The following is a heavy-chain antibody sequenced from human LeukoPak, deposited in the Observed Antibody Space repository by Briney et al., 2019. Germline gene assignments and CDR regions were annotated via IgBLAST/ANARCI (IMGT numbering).Heavy chain of an antibody. V-gene: IGHV1-69*13. J-gene: IGHJ4*02. CDR2: IIPIFGTA. CDR3: ARDTHYYGSGSYQSFDY. Sequence: SVKVSCTASGGTFTSYAISWVRQAPGQGLEWMGGIIPIFGTANYAQKFQGRVTITADESTSTAYMELSSLRSEDTAVYYCARDTHYYGSGSYQSFDYWGQGTLVTVSS. D-gene: IGHD3-10*01. CDR1: GGTFTSYA.